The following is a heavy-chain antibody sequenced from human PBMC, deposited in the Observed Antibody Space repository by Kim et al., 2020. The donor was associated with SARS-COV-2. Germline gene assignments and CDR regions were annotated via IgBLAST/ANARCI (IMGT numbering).Heavy chain of an antibody. J-gene: IGHJ4*02. D-gene: IGHD5-12*01. CDR3: ARRETGWLHDLYYFDY. V-gene: IGHV4-39*01. Sequence: SLKSRVTISVDTSKNQFSLKLSSVTAADTAVYYCARRETGWLHDLYYFDYWGQGTLVTVSS.